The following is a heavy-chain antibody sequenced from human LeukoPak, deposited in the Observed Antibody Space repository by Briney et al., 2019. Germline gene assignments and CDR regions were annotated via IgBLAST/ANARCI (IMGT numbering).Heavy chain of an antibody. CDR2: INPNSGGT. V-gene: IGHV1-2*02. CDR1: GFAFTDYY. Sequence: ASVTVSCKASGFAFTDYYMHWVRQAPGQGLEWMGWINPNSGGTNYAQNFQGRATMTRDTSIRTAYMELSSLRSDDTAVYYCARSMSGGLGFFQSWGKGARVAVSS. CDR3: ARSMSGGLGFFQS. J-gene: IGHJ1*01. D-gene: IGHD2-15*01.